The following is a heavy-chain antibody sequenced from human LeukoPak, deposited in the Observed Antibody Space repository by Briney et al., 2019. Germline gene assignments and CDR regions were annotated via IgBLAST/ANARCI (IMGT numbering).Heavy chain of an antibody. J-gene: IGHJ6*03. CDR2: INPNNGGT. D-gene: IGHD4-17*01. V-gene: IGHV1-2*06. CDR3: ARERMTTVTTDYSYYMDV. CDR1: GYTFTGYY. Sequence: ASVKVSCKAPGYTFTGYYMHWVRQAPGQGLEWMGRINPNNGGTNYAQKFQGRVTMTRDTSISTAYMELSRLRSDDTAIYYCARERMTTVTTDYSYYMDVWGKGTTVTVSS.